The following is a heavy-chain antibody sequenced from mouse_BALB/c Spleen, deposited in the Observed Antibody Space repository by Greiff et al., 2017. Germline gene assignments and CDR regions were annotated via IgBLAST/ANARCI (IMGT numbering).Heavy chain of an antibody. V-gene: IGHV1-14*01. Sequence: VQLQQSGPELVKPGASVKMSCKASGYTFTSYVMHWVKQKPGQGLEWIGYINPYNDGTKYNEKFKGKATLTSDKSSSTAYMELSSLTSEDSAVYYCARSGHYYGYPWYFDVWGAGTTVTVSS. CDR1: GYTFTSYV. CDR3: ARSGHYYGYPWYFDV. CDR2: INPYNDGT. J-gene: IGHJ1*01. D-gene: IGHD1-2*01.